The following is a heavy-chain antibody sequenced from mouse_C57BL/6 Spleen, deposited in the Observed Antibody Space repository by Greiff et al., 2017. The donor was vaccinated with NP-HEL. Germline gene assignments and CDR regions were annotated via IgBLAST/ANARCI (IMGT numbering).Heavy chain of an antibody. J-gene: IGHJ1*03. CDR3: AREVTTVVAHWYFDV. D-gene: IGHD1-1*01. CDR2: ISYVGSN. Sequence: VQLKESGPGLVKPSQSLSLTCSVTGYSITSGYYWNWIRQFPGNKREWMGYISYVGSNTSNPSLKNRIAITRDTSKNQFFLKLNSVTTEDTATYYCAREVTTVVAHWYFDVWGTGTTVTVSS. CDR1: GYSITSGYY. V-gene: IGHV3-6*01.